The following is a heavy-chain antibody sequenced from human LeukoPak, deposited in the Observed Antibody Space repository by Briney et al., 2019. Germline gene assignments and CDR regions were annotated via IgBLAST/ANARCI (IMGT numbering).Heavy chain of an antibody. CDR2: IYSSGST. D-gene: IGHD3-10*01. J-gene: IGHJ4*02. CDR1: GASVSGSNYY. Sequence: PSETLSLTCAVSGASVSGSNYYWGWIRQPPGKGLEWIGNIYSSGSTYYNPSLKSRVTISVDTSKNQFSLKLTSVTAADTAVYHCARNGHYSLDYWGQGILVTVSS. V-gene: IGHV4-39*07. CDR3: ARNGHYSLDY.